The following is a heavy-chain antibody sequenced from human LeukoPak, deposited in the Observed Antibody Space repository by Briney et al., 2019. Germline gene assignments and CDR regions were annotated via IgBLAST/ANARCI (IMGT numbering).Heavy chain of an antibody. CDR2: IYYSGST. D-gene: IGHD3-16*01. J-gene: IGHJ4*02. Sequence: PSETLSLTCTVSGGSISSSSYYWGWIRQPPGKGLEWIGSIYYSGSTYYNPSLKSRVTISVDTSKTQFSLKLSSVTAADTAVYYCARQQGELQPEYYFDYWGEGTLVTVSS. V-gene: IGHV4-39*01. CDR1: GGSISSSSYY. CDR3: ARQQGELQPEYYFDY.